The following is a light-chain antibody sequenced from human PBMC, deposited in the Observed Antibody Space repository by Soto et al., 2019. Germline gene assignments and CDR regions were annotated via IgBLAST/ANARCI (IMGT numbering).Light chain of an antibody. J-gene: IGLJ3*02. CDR2: NNH. V-gene: IGLV1-44*01. CDR3: PAGDDGPGL. Sequence: QSVLTQPPSASGTPGQRVTISCSGTSSNIGTNTVNWYQQLPGTAPKVLIYNNHERPSGVPDRFSGSKSGTSASLAISGPQSEDGADYYCPAGDDGPGLFGGGTKLTVL. CDR1: SSNIGTNT.